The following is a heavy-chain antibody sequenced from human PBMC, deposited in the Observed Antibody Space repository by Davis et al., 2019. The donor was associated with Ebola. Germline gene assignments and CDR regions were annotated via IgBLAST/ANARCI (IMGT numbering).Heavy chain of an antibody. D-gene: IGHD3-22*01. Sequence: GESLKISCAASGFTFSSYGIHWVRQAPGKGLEWVAVISYDGSNKYYADSVKGRFTISRDNSKNTLYLQMNSLRAEDTAVYYCAKDQYDSSGYYYFGMDVWGQGTTVTVSS. CDR1: GFTFSSYG. J-gene: IGHJ6*02. CDR3: AKDQYDSSGYYYFGMDV. V-gene: IGHV3-30*18. CDR2: ISYDGSNK.